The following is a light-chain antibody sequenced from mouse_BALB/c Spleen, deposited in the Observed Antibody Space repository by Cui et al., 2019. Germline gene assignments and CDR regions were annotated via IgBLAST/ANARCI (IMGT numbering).Light chain of an antibody. Sequence: DIVMTQSQKFMSTSVGDRVSVTCKASQNVGTNVAWYQQKPGQSPKALIYSASYRYSGVPYRFTGSGSGTDFTLTISNVQSEDLAEYFCQQYNSYPLTFGGGTKLEIK. CDR1: QNVGTN. CDR3: QQYNSYPLT. CDR2: SAS. V-gene: IGKV6-15*01. J-gene: IGKJ2*01.